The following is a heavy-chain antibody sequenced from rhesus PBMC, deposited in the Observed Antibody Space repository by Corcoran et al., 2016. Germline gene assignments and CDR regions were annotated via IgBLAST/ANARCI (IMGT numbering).Heavy chain of an antibody. Sequence: EVQLVQSGAEVKRPGESLKISCKTSGYSFTSYWISWVRQMPGKGREWVGANVPCGCAPQESPSCQGQVPSPAHNAISTATRKGTSLKASDSPTYYWAKGGAGRFDVWGPGVLVTVSS. CDR2: NVPCGCAP. CDR1: GYSFTSYW. CDR3: AKGGAGRFDV. J-gene: IGHJ5-1*01. V-gene: IGHV5-2*01.